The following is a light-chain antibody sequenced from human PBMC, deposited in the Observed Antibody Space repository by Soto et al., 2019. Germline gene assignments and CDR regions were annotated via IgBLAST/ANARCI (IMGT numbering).Light chain of an antibody. V-gene: IGKV1-5*01. J-gene: IGKJ2*01. CDR3: QQYNSFWYT. CDR1: QNINKW. CDR2: DAS. Sequence: DIQMTQSPSTLSASVGGRVTITCRASQNINKWLAWYQQKPGKAPNLLIYDASSLESGVPSRCSGGGSGTEFTLTISSLQPDDSATYYCQQYNSFWYTFGQGTKLEI.